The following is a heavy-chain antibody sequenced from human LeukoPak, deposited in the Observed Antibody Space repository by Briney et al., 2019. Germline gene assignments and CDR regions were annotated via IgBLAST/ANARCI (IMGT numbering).Heavy chain of an antibody. V-gene: IGHV4-39*01. Sequence: SETLSLTCSVSGGSISDTNYYWAWIRQPPGKGLEWIANIYYTGTTYYNPALKSRVTISVDTSNNQFSLKLSSVTAADTAVYYCARDVSRTSWTWGWGQGTVVTVSS. J-gene: IGHJ3*01. CDR2: IYYTGTT. CDR3: ARDVSRTSWTWG. D-gene: IGHD2-2*01. CDR1: GGSISDTNYY.